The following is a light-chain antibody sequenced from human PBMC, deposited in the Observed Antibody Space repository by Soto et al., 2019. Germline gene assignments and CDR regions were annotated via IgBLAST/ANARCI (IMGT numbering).Light chain of an antibody. Sequence: DIHMTQSPSSLSVSVGDRVTITCRPSQNINAWLAWYQQRPGQAPKLLIYDASTVQSGVPSRFSGSGSGTEFTLTISRLQPDDVATYYCLQYSSHSWTFGQGTKVDIK. CDR1: QNINAW. CDR3: LQYSSHSWT. CDR2: DAS. V-gene: IGKV1-5*01. J-gene: IGKJ1*01.